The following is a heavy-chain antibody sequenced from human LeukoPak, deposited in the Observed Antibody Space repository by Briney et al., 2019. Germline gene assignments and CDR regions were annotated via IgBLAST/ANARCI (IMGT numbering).Heavy chain of an antibody. V-gene: IGHV2-5*01. Sequence: SGPTLVKPTQTLTLTCTFSGFSLSTSGVGVGWIRQPPGKALEWLALIYWNDDKRYSPSLKSRLTITKHTSKNQVVPTMTDIDPVDTATYYCTHRLDSSGWLNSFDYWGQGTLVTVSS. CDR3: THRLDSSGWLNSFDY. J-gene: IGHJ4*02. CDR2: IYWNDDK. CDR1: GFSLSTSGVG. D-gene: IGHD6-19*01.